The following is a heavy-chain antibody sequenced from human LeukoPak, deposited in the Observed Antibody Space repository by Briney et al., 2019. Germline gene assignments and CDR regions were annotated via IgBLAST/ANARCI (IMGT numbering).Heavy chain of an antibody. CDR1: GGTFSSYA. Sequence: SVKVSCKASGGTFSSYAINWVRQAPGQGLEWMGGIIPIFGTANYAQKFQGRVTITADESTSTAYMELSSLRSEDTAVYYCARGFWSGPRAFDIWGQGTMVTVSS. CDR3: ARGFWSGPRAFDI. J-gene: IGHJ3*02. D-gene: IGHD3-3*01. CDR2: IIPIFGTA. V-gene: IGHV1-69*13.